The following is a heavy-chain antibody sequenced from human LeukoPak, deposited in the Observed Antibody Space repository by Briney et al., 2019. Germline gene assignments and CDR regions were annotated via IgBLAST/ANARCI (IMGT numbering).Heavy chain of an antibody. Sequence: PGGSLRLSCSASGFTFSSCAMHWVRQAPGKGLEYVSGISINGGTTYCADSVKDRFTISRDNSKNTLYLQMSSLRTEDTAVYYCVKGDDTTLYKTPLDYWDQGTLVTVSS. CDR2: ISINGGTT. CDR1: GFTFSSCA. CDR3: VKGDDTTLYKTPLDY. V-gene: IGHV3-64D*06. J-gene: IGHJ4*02. D-gene: IGHD1-14*01.